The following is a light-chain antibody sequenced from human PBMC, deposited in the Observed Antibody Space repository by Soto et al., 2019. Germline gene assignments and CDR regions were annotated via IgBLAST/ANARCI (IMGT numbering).Light chain of an antibody. CDR3: QQYSRSLPWT. Sequence: EIVMTQSPATLSVSPGERATLSCRASQNIRSNLAWYQQIPGQAPRLLIHGASTRATGIPARFSGSGSGTEFTLTISGLQSEDFAVYYCQQYSRSLPWTFGQGTKV. J-gene: IGKJ1*01. CDR1: QNIRSN. V-gene: IGKV3-15*01. CDR2: GAS.